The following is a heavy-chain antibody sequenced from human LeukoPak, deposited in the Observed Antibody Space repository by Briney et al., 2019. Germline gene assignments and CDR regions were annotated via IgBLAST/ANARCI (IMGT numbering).Heavy chain of an antibody. Sequence: ASVKVSCKASGYTFTGYYMHWVRQAPGQGLEWMGWINPNSGGTNYAQKFQGRVTMTRDTSISTAYMELSRLRPDDTAVYYCARDLGSSGWSQLYNWFDPWGQGTLVTVSS. D-gene: IGHD6-19*01. CDR1: GYTFTGYY. CDR3: ARDLGSSGWSQLYNWFDP. V-gene: IGHV1-2*02. J-gene: IGHJ5*02. CDR2: INPNSGGT.